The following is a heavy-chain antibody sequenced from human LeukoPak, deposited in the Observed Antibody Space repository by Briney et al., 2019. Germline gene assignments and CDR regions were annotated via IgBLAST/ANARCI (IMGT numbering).Heavy chain of an antibody. CDR2: INPNSGGT. V-gene: IGHV1-2*02. CDR1: GYTFTGYY. J-gene: IGHJ3*02. D-gene: IGHD3-22*01. Sequence: ASVKVSCKASGYTFTGYYMYWVRQAPGQGLEWMGWINPNSGGTNYAQKFQGRVTMTRDTSISTAYMELSRLRSDDTAVYYCATVSGYSDAFDIWGQGTMVTVSS. CDR3: ATVSGYSDAFDI.